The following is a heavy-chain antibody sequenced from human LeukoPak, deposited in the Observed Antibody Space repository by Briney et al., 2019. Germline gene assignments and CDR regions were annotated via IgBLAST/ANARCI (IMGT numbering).Heavy chain of an antibody. V-gene: IGHV3-48*02. CDR3: ARDPHIAAAGTIFDY. D-gene: IGHD6-13*01. J-gene: IGHJ4*02. Sequence: GRSLRLSCTASGFTFGSYGMHWVRQAPGKGLEWVSYISSSSTTRYYADSVKGRFTISRGNAKNSLYLQMNSLRDEDSAVYYCARDPHIAAAGTIFDYWGQGTLVTVSS. CDR2: ISSSSTTR. CDR1: GFTFGSYG.